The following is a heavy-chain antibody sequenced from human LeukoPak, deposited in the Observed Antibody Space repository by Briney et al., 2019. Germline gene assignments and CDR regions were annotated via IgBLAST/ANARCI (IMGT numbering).Heavy chain of an antibody. CDR2: IYPGDSDT. CDR1: GSIFTSYW. J-gene: IGHJ4*02. D-gene: IGHD4-11*01. Sequence: PGAALQISCKGSGSIFTSYWIGWVRQLPGKGLEWMGIIYPGDSDTRYSPSFQGQATISADKSISTAYLQWSSLKASDTAMYYCARHFDYSKEIDYWGQGTLVTVSS. CDR3: ARHFDYSKEIDY. V-gene: IGHV5-51*01.